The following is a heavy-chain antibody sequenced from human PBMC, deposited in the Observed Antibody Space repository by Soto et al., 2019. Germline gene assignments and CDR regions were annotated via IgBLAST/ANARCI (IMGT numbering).Heavy chain of an antibody. V-gene: IGHV4-30-4*01. J-gene: IGHJ4*02. CDR2: IYYTGNT. CDR1: GASISGGDYY. CDR3: ARATYDSSTYYLDY. D-gene: IGHD3-22*01. Sequence: QVQLQESGPGLVKPSQTLSLTCTVSGASISGGDYYWTWIRQPPGKGLEWIGSIYYTGNTYSNPSLESRLSISVDPSNNQFALRLTSVTAPDTAIYYCARATYDSSTYYLDYWGPGILVTVSS.